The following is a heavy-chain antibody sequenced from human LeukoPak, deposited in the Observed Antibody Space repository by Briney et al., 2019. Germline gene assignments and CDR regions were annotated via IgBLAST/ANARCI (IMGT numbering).Heavy chain of an antibody. V-gene: IGHV4-34*01. D-gene: IGHD5-24*01. CDR1: GGSFSGYY. CDR3: ASQRVEMATIDY. CDR2: INHSGST. Sequence: SETLSLTCAVYGGSFSGYYWSWIRQPPGKGLEWIGEINHSGSTKYSPSLKRRVTISVDTSKNQFSLKLSSVTAADTAVYYCASQRVEMATIDYWGQGTLVTVSS. J-gene: IGHJ4*02.